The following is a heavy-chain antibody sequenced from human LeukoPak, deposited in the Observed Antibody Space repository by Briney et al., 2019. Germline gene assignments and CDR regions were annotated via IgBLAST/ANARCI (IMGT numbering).Heavy chain of an antibody. V-gene: IGHV4-4*02. CDR2: IYHSGST. CDR1: GGSISSSNW. Sequence: PSGTLSLTCAVSGGSISSSNWWSWVRQPPGKGLEWIGEIYHSGSTNYNPSLKSRVTISVDKSKNQSSLKLSSVTAADTAVYYCARDFAVAGNNWFDPWGQGTLVTVSS. J-gene: IGHJ5*02. D-gene: IGHD6-19*01. CDR3: ARDFAVAGNNWFDP.